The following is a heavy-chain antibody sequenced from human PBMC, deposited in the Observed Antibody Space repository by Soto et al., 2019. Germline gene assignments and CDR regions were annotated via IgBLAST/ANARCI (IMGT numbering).Heavy chain of an antibody. Sequence: GGSLRLSCAASVFTVSSNYMSWARQAPGKGLEWVSVIYSGGSTYYADSVKGRFTISRDNSKNTLYLQMNSLRAEDTAVYYCARDIPDYYGMDVWGQGTTVTVSS. D-gene: IGHD2-21*01. CDR1: VFTVSSNY. V-gene: IGHV3-53*01. J-gene: IGHJ6*02. CDR3: ARDIPDYYGMDV. CDR2: IYSGGST.